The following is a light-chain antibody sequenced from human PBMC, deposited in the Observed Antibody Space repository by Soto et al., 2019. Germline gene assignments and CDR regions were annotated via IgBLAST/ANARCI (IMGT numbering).Light chain of an antibody. J-gene: IGLJ2*01. CDR3: CSYTTSSTLI. V-gene: IGLV2-14*01. Sequence: QSALTQPASVSGSPGQSITISCTGTSSDVGGYNYVSWYQQHPGKAPKLMIYDVSNRPSGISNRFSGSKSGNTASLTISGLQAEVEADYYCCSYTTSSTLIFGGGTKLTVL. CDR2: DVS. CDR1: SSDVGGYNY.